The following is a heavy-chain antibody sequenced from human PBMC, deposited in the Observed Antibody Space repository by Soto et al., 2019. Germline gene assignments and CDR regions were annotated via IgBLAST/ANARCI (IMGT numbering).Heavy chain of an antibody. D-gene: IGHD2-8*01. CDR2: VSAGGGGT. V-gene: IGHV3-23*01. CDR3: AKGNLNNGRHYFDN. Sequence: EVQLQESGGGLVQPGGSLRLSCAASGFNFDSFFMNWVRQAPGKGLEWVSGVSAGGGGTYYADSVKGRFTIFRDNSKNMVYLQLNSLRAEDTDIYFCAKGNLNNGRHYFDNWGQGTLVIVSS. CDR1: GFNFDSFF. J-gene: IGHJ4*02.